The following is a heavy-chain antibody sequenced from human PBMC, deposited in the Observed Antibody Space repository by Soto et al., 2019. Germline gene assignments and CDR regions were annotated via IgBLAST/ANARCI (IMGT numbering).Heavy chain of an antibody. CDR3: ARGEPGTFVFEH. Sequence: SVKVSCKASGYTFSIDYMYWVRQAPGQGLEWMGIINPSEGSTNYAQKFQGRVTMTRDTSTNTVYMELSSLRSEDTAVYYCARGEPGTFVFEHWGQGTLVTVSS. D-gene: IGHD1-7*01. J-gene: IGHJ4*02. V-gene: IGHV1-46*01. CDR2: INPSEGST. CDR1: GYTFSIDY.